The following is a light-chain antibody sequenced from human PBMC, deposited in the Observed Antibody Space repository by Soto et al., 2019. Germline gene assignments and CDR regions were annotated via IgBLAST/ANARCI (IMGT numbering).Light chain of an antibody. CDR2: GAS. CDR3: QQYHTWPIT. J-gene: IGKJ4*01. Sequence: DIVMTQSPATLSVAPGERVTFSCRASQGVSRKLAWYQHKPGQAPRLLISGASTGANGIPARFSGSGSGTEFTLTISSLQSEDCAIYYCQQYHTWPITFGGGTKVEIK. V-gene: IGKV3-15*01. CDR1: QGVSRK.